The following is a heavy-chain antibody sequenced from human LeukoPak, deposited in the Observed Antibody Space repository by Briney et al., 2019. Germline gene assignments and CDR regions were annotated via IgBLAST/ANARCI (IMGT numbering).Heavy chain of an antibody. J-gene: IGHJ4*02. V-gene: IGHV1-24*01. Sequence: ASVKVSCKVSGYTLTKLSMHWVRQAPGKGLEWMGGFDPEDGETIYAQKFQGRVTMTEDTSTDTAYMELSSLRSEDTAVYHCATDSSGYYYFDYWGQGTLVTVSS. D-gene: IGHD3-22*01. CDR3: ATDSSGYYYFDY. CDR1: GYTLTKLS. CDR2: FDPEDGET.